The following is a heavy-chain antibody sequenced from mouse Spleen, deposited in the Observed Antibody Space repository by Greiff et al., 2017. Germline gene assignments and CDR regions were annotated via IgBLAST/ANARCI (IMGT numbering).Heavy chain of an antibody. CDR3: ARRGGFDY. Sequence: EVQLVESGGGLVKPGGSLKLSCAASGFTFSSYTMSWVRQTPEKRLEWVATISGGGGNTYYPDSVKGRFTISRDNAKNTLYLQMSSLRSEDTALYYCARRGGFDYWGQGTTLTVSS. D-gene: IGHD1-1*02. J-gene: IGHJ2*01. CDR1: GFTFSSYT. V-gene: IGHV5-9*01. CDR2: ISGGGGNT.